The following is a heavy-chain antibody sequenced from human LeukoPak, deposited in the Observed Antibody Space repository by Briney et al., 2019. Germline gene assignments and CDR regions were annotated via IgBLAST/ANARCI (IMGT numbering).Heavy chain of an antibody. D-gene: IGHD3-22*01. CDR3: ASQMYYYDSSGYYYVSYFDY. J-gene: IGHJ4*02. V-gene: IGHV4-31*03. CDR1: GGSISSGGYY. CDR2: IYYSGST. Sequence: SETLSLTCTVSGGSISSGGYYWSWIRQHPGKGLEWIGYIYYSGSTYYNPSLKSRVTISVDTSKNQLSLKLSSVTAADTAVYYCASQMYYYDSSGYYYVSYFDYWGQGTLVTVSS.